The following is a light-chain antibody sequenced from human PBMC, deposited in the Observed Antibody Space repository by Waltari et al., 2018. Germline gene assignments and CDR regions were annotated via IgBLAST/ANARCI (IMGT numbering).Light chain of an antibody. CDR3: QQSYRYSYT. V-gene: IGKV1-5*03. CDR2: KAS. Sequence: DIQMTQSPSTLSASVASRVTITCRASQSISTWLAWYQQKPGKAPKLLIYKASSLESGVPSRFSGSGSGTEFTLTISSLQPDDFATYFCQQSYRYSYTFGQGTKLEIK. J-gene: IGKJ2*01. CDR1: QSISTW.